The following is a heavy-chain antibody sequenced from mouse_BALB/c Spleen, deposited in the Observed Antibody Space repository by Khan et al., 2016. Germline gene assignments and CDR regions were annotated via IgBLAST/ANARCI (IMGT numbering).Heavy chain of an antibody. J-gene: IGHJ2*01. CDR2: IDPENGDT. D-gene: IGHD1-1*01. CDR3: DAINYGNAVYFDY. V-gene: IGHV14-4*02. Sequence: VQLKESGAELARPGASAKLSCTASVFTITDYHMHWVKQMPEHGLECTGWIDPENGDTGSAPKFLPKSTLTADTSSNAAYRQFSSLTSSDSAAFYCDAINYGNAVYFDYWSQGTTLSVSS. CDR1: VFTITDYH.